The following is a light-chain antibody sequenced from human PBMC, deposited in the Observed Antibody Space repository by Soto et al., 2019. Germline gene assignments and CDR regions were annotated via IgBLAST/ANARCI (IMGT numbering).Light chain of an antibody. J-gene: IGKJ2*01. Sequence: EIVLTQSPGTLSLSPGERATLTCRASQSVSSTYLAWYQQKPGQAPRLLMYDASTRATGIPDRFSGSGSGTEFTLTISRLEPEDFAVYCCQQFGTSFPYTFGQGTKLDIK. CDR3: QQFGTSFPYT. CDR1: QSVSSTY. CDR2: DAS. V-gene: IGKV3-20*01.